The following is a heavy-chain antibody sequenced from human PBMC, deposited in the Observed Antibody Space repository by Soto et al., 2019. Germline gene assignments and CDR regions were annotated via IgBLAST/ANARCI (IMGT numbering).Heavy chain of an antibody. CDR2: ITSSGTGV. CDR1: GFTFSDYY. J-gene: IGHJ3*02. CDR3: ARAYSDAFDI. Sequence: GGSLRLSCAASGFTFSDYYMTWIRQAPGKGLEWVSYITSSGTGVYYPDSVKGRFTISRDNAKKSLYLQMSSLRAEDTAVYYCARAYSDAFDIWGQGTMVTVS. V-gene: IGHV3-11*01. D-gene: IGHD2-15*01.